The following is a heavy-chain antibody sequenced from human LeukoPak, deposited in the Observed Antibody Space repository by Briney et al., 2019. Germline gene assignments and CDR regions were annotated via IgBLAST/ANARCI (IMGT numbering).Heavy chain of an antibody. V-gene: IGHV3-74*01. J-gene: IGHJ3*02. CDR1: GFTFSSYW. Sequence: GGSLRLSCAASGFTFSSYWMHWVRQVPGKGVVWVSYINSDGSSTSYADSVKGRFTISRDNAKSTLYLQMNSLRAEDTAVYYCAKDLGCSGGSCYPHDAFDIWGQGTMVTVSS. CDR3: AKDLGCSGGSCYPHDAFDI. D-gene: IGHD2-15*01. CDR2: INSDGSST.